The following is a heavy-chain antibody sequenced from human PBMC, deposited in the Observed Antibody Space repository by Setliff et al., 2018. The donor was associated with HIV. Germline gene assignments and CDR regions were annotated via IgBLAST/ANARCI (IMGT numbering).Heavy chain of an antibody. CDR2: VYHSGTT. Sequence: LTCAVSGYSIGTAYYWGWIRQPPGKGLEWIGSVYHSGTTYYNPSLKSRVTISVDMSNHQFSLKVTSVTAADTAVYYCMRGRSITIFGVAYFDFWGQGTQVTVSS. CDR1: GYSIGTAYY. V-gene: IGHV4-38-2*01. D-gene: IGHD3-3*01. CDR3: MRGRSITIFGVAYFDF. J-gene: IGHJ4*02.